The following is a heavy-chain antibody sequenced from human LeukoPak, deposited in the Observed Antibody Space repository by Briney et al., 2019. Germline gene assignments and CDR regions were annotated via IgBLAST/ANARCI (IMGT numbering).Heavy chain of an antibody. Sequence: PGGSLRLSCAASGFTFSDYYMSWIAQAPGKGLEWVSYISSSSSYTNYADSVKGRFTISRDNAKNSLYLQMNSLRAEDTAVYYCARVASRTVTAYYFDYWGQGNLVTVSS. CDR2: ISSSSSYT. D-gene: IGHD4-23*01. CDR3: ARVASRTVTAYYFDY. CDR1: GFTFSDYY. V-gene: IGHV3-11*06. J-gene: IGHJ4*02.